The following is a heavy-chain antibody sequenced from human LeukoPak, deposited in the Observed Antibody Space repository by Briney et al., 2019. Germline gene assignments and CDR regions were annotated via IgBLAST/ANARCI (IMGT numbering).Heavy chain of an antibody. Sequence: SETLSLTCTVSGASIVSYYWGWIRQPPGKGLEYIGYIYYTGATNYNPSLKSRVTISVDTSKNQFSLKLTSVTAADTAIYYCAREGGNSVYDYWGQGTLVTVSS. J-gene: IGHJ4*02. D-gene: IGHD4-23*01. CDR2: IYYTGAT. CDR1: GASIVSYY. V-gene: IGHV4-59*01. CDR3: AREGGNSVYDY.